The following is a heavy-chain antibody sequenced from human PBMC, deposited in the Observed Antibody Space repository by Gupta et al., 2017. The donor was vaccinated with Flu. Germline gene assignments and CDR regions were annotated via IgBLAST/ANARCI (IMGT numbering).Heavy chain of an antibody. CDR3: ARDFSVVDTNALDI. CDR2: INPNSGDT. J-gene: IGHJ3*02. Sequence: QVQLVQSGAEVKKPGASVKVSCKASGYTFTSYYLHWVRQAPGQGLEWMGRINPNSGDTNYAQNLQGRVTMTRDTSITTAYMEMSWLRSDDTAVYYCARDFSVVDTNALDIWGQGTMVTVSS. D-gene: IGHD2-15*01. V-gene: IGHV1-2*06. CDR1: GYTFTSYY.